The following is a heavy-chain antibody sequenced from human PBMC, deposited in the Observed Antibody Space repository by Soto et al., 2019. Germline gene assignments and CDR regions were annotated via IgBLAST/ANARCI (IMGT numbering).Heavy chain of an antibody. J-gene: IGHJ4*02. CDR1: GFTFSSYG. CDR2: IWYDGSNK. V-gene: IGHV3-33*01. Sequence: PVGSLRLSCAASGFTFSSYGMHWVRQAPGKGLEWVAVIWYDGSNKYYADSVKGRFTISRDNSKNTLYLQMNSLRAEDTAVYYCARVGGGYSYGPFDYWGQGALVTAPQ. D-gene: IGHD5-18*01. CDR3: ARVGGGYSYGPFDY.